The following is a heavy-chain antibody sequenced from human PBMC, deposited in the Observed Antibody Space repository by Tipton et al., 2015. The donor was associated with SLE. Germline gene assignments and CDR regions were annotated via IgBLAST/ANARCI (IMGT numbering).Heavy chain of an antibody. CDR3: AREDTAMADY. J-gene: IGHJ4*02. D-gene: IGHD5-18*01. V-gene: IGHV4-39*07. Sequence: TLSLTCTVSGGSISSSSYYWGWIRQPPGKGLEWIGEINHSGSTNYNPSLKSRVTISVDTSKSQFSLKLSSVTAADTAVYYCAREDTAMADYWGQGTLVTVSS. CDR1: GGSISSSSYY. CDR2: INHSGST.